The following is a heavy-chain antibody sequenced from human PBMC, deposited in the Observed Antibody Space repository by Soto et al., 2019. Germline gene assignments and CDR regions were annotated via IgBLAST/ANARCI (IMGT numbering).Heavy chain of an antibody. J-gene: IGHJ6*02. D-gene: IGHD2-21*01. CDR2: IYYSGTT. Sequence: SETLSLTCSVSGASISSGGYYWNWIRQDPRKGLEWIGYIYYSGTTYYNPSLKSRVTISVDTSKNQFSLKLSSVTAADTAVYYCAASCVGCGGFNYYGMDVWGQGTTVS. V-gene: IGHV4-31*03. CDR3: AASCVGCGGFNYYGMDV. CDR1: GASISSGGYY.